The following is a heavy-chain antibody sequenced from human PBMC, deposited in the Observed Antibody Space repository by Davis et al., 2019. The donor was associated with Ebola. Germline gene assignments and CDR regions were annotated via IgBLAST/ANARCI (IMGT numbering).Heavy chain of an antibody. Sequence: SETLSLTCTVSGGSISSYYWSWIRQPPGKGLEWIGYIYYSGSTNYNPSLKSRVTISVDKSKNQFSLKLSSVTAADTAVYYCARVRGGWPRWWYFDKWGQGTLVTVSS. D-gene: IGHD2-15*01. CDR3: ARVRGGWPRWWYFDK. CDR1: GGSISSYY. V-gene: IGHV4-59*12. J-gene: IGHJ4*02. CDR2: IYYSGST.